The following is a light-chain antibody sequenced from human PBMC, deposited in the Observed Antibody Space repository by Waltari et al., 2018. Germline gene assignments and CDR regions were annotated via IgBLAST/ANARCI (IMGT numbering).Light chain of an antibody. CDR3: QVWDSGSNDRL. Sequence: SYVLTQPPSAPWAPGQTARIPCGGQNIGNTEVHWYQQKPGQAPEVVVYDDSDGASGIPDRFSGSTSGNAATLTISRVEVGDEADYYCQVWDSGSNDRLFGGGTRLTVL. V-gene: IGLV3-21*02. CDR1: NIGNTE. J-gene: IGLJ2*01. CDR2: DDS.